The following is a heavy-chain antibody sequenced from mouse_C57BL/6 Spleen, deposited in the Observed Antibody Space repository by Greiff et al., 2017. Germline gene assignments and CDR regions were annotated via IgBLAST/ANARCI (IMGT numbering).Heavy chain of an antibody. J-gene: IGHJ3*01. CDR3: ARGGGNWFAT. V-gene: IGHV3-6*01. CDR1: GYSITSGYY. Sequence: VQLKESGPGLVKPSQSLSLTCSVTGYSITSGYYWNWIRQFPGNKLEWMGYINYDGSSDSNPSLKNRISITRDTSKNQFFLKLNSVTTEDTATYYCARGGGNWFATGAKGLWSLSLQ. CDR2: INYDGSS. D-gene: IGHD2-1*01.